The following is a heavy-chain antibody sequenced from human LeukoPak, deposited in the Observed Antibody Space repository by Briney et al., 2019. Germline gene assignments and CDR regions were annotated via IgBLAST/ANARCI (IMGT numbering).Heavy chain of an antibody. V-gene: IGHV3-23*01. D-gene: IGHD3-10*01. CDR1: GFTFSSYA. J-gene: IGHJ4*02. CDR3: AKEYGSGSYLVYFDY. CDR2: ISGSGGST. Sequence: SGGSLRLSCAASGFTFSSYAMSWVRQAPGKGPEWVLAISGSGGSTYYADSVKGRFTISRDNSKNTLYLQMNSLRAEDTAVYYCAKEYGSGSYLVYFDYWGQGTLVTVSS.